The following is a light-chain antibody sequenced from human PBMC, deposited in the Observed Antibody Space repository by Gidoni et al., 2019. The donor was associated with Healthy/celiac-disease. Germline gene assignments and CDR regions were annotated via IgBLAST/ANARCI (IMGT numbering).Light chain of an antibody. V-gene: IGLV2-14*01. J-gene: IGLJ3*02. CDR2: DVS. CDR1: SSDVGGYNY. Sequence: QSALTQPASVSGSPGQSITISCTGTSSDVGGYNYVSWYKQHPGKASKLMIYDVSNRPAGVPNRFSGIQAEDEADYYCSSYTSSITLVFGGGTKLTVL. CDR3: SSYTSSITLV.